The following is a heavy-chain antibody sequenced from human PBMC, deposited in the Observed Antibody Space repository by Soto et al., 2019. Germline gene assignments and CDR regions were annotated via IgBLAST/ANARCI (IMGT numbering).Heavy chain of an antibody. J-gene: IGHJ6*02. D-gene: IGHD2-21*02. V-gene: IGHV3-23*01. Sequence: GGSLRLSCAASGFTFSSYAMSWVRQAPGKGLEWVSAISGSGGSTYYADSVKGRFTISRDNSKNTLYLQMNSLGAEDTAVYYCAKEHIVVVTATPHYGMDVWGQGTTVTVSS. CDR1: GFTFSSYA. CDR3: AKEHIVVVTATPHYGMDV. CDR2: ISGSGGST.